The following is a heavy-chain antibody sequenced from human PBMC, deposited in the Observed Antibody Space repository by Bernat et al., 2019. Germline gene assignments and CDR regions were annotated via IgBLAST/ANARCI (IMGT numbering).Heavy chain of an antibody. D-gene: IGHD5-18*01. CDR3: ARVEYSYGYGVFDY. Sequence: QLQLVESGGGVVQPGRSLRLSCAASGFTFSSYAMHWVRQAPGKGLEWVAVISYDGSNKYYADSVKGRFTISRDNSKNTLYLQMNSLRAEDTAVYYCARVEYSYGYGVFDYWGQGTLVTVSS. J-gene: IGHJ4*02. V-gene: IGHV3-30-3*01. CDR2: ISYDGSNK. CDR1: GFTFSSYA.